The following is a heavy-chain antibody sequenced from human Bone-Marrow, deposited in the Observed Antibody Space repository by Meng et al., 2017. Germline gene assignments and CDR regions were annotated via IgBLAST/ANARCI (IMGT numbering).Heavy chain of an antibody. D-gene: IGHD6-13*01. Sequence: VQLVESGGGVVQPGRSLRLSCAASGFTFSSYGMHWVRQAPGKGLVWVSRINSDGSSTNYADSVKGRFTISRDNAKNTLDLQMNSLRAEDTAVYYCVRDRQQANWFDPWGQGTLVTVSS. V-gene: IGHV3-74*01. CDR1: GFTFSSYG. CDR2: INSDGSST. J-gene: IGHJ5*02. CDR3: VRDRQQANWFDP.